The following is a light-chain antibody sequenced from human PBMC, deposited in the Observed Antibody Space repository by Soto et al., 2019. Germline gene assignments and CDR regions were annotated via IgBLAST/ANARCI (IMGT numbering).Light chain of an antibody. Sequence: IVLPQPPGTLSLSPGERSTLACRASQSVSSSYLAWYQQKPGQAPGLLIYDTSTRASGVPDRFSGSGSGTEFTLTISRLEPEDFAVYYCQQYNNWPPITFGQGTRLEI. CDR2: DTS. J-gene: IGKJ5*01. CDR3: QQYNNWPPIT. V-gene: IGKV3-20*01. CDR1: QSVSSSY.